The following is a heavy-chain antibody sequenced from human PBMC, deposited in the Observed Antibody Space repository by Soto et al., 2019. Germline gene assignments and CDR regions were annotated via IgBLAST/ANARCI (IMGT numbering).Heavy chain of an antibody. D-gene: IGHD3-22*01. CDR1: GFTVSSNY. Sequence: GGSLRLSCAASGFTVSSNYMSWVRQAPGKGLEWVSVIYSGGSTYYADSVKGRFTISRDNSKNTLYLQMNSLRAEDTAVYYCARGAIENYYYYYGMDVWGQGTTVTVSS. V-gene: IGHV3-66*01. CDR2: IYSGGST. CDR3: ARGAIENYYYYYGMDV. J-gene: IGHJ6*02.